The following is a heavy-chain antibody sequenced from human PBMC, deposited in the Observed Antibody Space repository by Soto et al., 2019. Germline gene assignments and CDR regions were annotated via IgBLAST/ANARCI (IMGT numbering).Heavy chain of an antibody. V-gene: IGHV4-59*08. J-gene: IGHJ4*02. CDR1: GGSISSYY. CDR3: ARMESGDYFDY. Sequence: QVQLQESGPGLVKPSETLSLTCTVSGGSISSYYWSWIRQPPGKGLEWIGYIYYSGSTNYNPSLKSRVTISVDTSKNQFSLKLSSVTAADTALYYCARMESGDYFDYWGRGTLVTVSS. D-gene: IGHD3-10*01. CDR2: IYYSGST.